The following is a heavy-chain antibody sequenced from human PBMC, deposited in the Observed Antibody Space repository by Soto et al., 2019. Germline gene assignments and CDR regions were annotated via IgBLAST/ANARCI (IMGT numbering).Heavy chain of an antibody. CDR3: ARGPDRSGFYLFDY. D-gene: IGHD3-22*01. CDR1: GVTFSNHA. V-gene: IGHV1-69*13. CDR2: IIPLSGTT. J-gene: IGHJ4*02. Sequence: SVKVSCKASGVTFSNHAISWVRQAPGQGPEWMGGIIPLSGTTNYVQKFQGRVTITADESMTTAYMELSSLRYEDTAVYYCARGPDRSGFYLFDYWGQGTLVTVSS.